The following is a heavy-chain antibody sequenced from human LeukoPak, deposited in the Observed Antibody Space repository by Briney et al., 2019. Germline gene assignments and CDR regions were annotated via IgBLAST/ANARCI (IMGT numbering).Heavy chain of an antibody. D-gene: IGHD1-1*01. V-gene: IGHV4-30-2*01. CDR3: VRDVSQRRHFDY. CDR2: FYGSGSA. Sequence: SQTLSLTCTVSGDSISSGAYYWSWIRQPPGKGLEWIGYFYGSGSASYNPSLKSRVTISVVRSNNQFSLKMSSVTAADTAVYYCVRDVSQRRHFDYWGQGTLVTVSS. CDR1: GDSISSGAYY. J-gene: IGHJ4*02.